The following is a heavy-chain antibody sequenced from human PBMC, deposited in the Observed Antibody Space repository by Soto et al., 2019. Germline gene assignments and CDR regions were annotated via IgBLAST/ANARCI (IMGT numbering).Heavy chain of an antibody. CDR2: INSDGSST. Sequence: EVQLVESGGGLVQPGGSLRLSCAASGFTFSTYWMHWVRQAPGKGLVWVSRINSDGSSTSYADSVKGRFTISRDNAKNTLYLQMNRLRAEDTAVYYCARDQPGGDWFDPWGQGTLVTVSS. J-gene: IGHJ5*02. CDR1: GFTFSTYW. V-gene: IGHV3-74*01. D-gene: IGHD2-15*01. CDR3: ARDQPGGDWFDP.